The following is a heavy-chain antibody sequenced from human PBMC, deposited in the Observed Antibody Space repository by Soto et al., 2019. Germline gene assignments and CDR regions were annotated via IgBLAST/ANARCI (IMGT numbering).Heavy chain of an antibody. Sequence: PXETLSLTCTVSGASISGFYWSWIRKSAGKGLEWIGRIYATGTTDYNPSLKSRVMMSVDTSKKQFSLKLRSVTAADTAVYYCVTDGKKTLRDWFDPWGQGISVTVSS. D-gene: IGHD1-1*01. CDR3: VTDGKKTLRDWFDP. V-gene: IGHV4-4*07. CDR2: IYATGTT. J-gene: IGHJ5*02. CDR1: GASISGFY.